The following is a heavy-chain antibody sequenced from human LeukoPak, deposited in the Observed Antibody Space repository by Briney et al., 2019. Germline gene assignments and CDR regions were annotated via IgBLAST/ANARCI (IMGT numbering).Heavy chain of an antibody. Sequence: GGSLRLSCAASRFTLNIYEFNRVREAPGKGLEWGSYISTSDSTIYYADSVKGRFTISRDNAKNSLYLQMNSLRLEDTAIYYCARGDWWVTTIGDLWGQGTVVTVS. CDR2: ISTSDSTI. CDR1: RFTLNIYE. D-gene: IGHD2-8*02. J-gene: IGHJ5*02. V-gene: IGHV3-48*03. CDR3: ARGDWWVTTIGDL.